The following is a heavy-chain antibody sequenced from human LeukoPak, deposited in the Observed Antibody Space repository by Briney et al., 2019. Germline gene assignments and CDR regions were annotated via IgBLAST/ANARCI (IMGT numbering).Heavy chain of an antibody. Sequence: PSETLSLTCTVSGGSISSYYWSWIRQPPGKGLEWIGYIYYSGSTNYNPSLKSRVTISVDTSKNQFSLKLSSVTAADTAVYYCARLLADFWSGYSLYYYYGMDVWGQGTTVTVSS. CDR2: IYYSGST. CDR3: ARLLADFWSGYSLYYYYGMDV. V-gene: IGHV4-59*08. J-gene: IGHJ6*02. CDR1: GGSISSYY. D-gene: IGHD3-3*01.